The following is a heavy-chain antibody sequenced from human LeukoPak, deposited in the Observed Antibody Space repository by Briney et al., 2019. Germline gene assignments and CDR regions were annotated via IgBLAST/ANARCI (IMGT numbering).Heavy chain of an antibody. CDR1: GYTFTSYA. V-gene: IGHV1-3*01. CDR3: ARDLGGTRLFDY. CDR2: INAGNGNT. D-gene: IGHD2-15*01. J-gene: IGHJ4*02. Sequence: ASVTVSCKASGYTFTSYAMHWVRQAPGQRLEWMGWINAGNGNTKYSQKFQGRVTITRDISASTAYMELSSLRSEDTAVYYCARDLGGTRLFDYWGQGTLVTVSS.